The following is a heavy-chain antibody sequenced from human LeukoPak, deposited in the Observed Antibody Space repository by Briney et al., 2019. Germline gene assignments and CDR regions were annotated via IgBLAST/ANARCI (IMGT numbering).Heavy chain of an antibody. CDR3: ARDLSGYYFDY. V-gene: IGHV1-18*04. D-gene: IGHD3-10*01. J-gene: IGHJ4*02. Sequence: ASVKVSCKASGYTFTSYTISWVRQAPGQGLEWMGGISAYNGNTNYAQKFQGRVTMTTGTSTTTAYMELRSLRSDDTAVYYCARDLSGYYFDYWGQGTLVTVSS. CDR1: GYTFTSYT. CDR2: ISAYNGNT.